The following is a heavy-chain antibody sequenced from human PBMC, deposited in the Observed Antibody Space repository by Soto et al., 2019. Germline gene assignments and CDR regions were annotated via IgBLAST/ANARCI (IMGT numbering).Heavy chain of an antibody. CDR2: IYHSGST. CDR3: ARVAYCGGDCQSGFDP. V-gene: IGHV4-30-2*01. Sequence: SETLSLTCAVSGGSISSCGYSWSWLRQPPEKGLACIGYIYHSGSTYYNPSLTSRVTISVDRSKNQFSLKLSSVTAADTAVYYCARVAYCGGDCQSGFDPWGQGTLVTVSS. J-gene: IGHJ5*02. CDR1: GGSISSCGYS. D-gene: IGHD2-21*02.